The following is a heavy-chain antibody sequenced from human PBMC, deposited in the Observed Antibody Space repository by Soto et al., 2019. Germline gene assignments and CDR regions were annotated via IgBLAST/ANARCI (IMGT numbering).Heavy chain of an antibody. Sequence: GGSLRLSCSASGFTFSSYAMHWVRQAPGKGLEYVSAISSNGCSTYYADSVKGRFTISRDNSKNTLYLQMSSLRAEDTAVYYCVKEDSEYYYDSSGYYYFDYWGQGTLVTVSS. CDR2: ISSNGCST. V-gene: IGHV3-64D*09. D-gene: IGHD3-22*01. CDR1: GFTFSSYA. J-gene: IGHJ4*02. CDR3: VKEDSEYYYDSSGYYYFDY.